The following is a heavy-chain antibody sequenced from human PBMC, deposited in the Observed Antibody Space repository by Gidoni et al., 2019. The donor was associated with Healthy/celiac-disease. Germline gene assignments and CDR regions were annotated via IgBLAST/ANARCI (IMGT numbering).Heavy chain of an antibody. Sequence: QVQLVESGGGVVQPGRSLRLSCAASGFTFSSYGMHWVRQAPGKGLEWVAVIWYDGSNKYYADSVKGRFTISRDNSKNTLYLQMNSLRAEDTAVYYCARGSEMATIYYWGQGTLVTVSS. CDR1: GFTFSSYG. D-gene: IGHD5-12*01. J-gene: IGHJ4*02. CDR3: ARGSEMATIYY. CDR2: IWYDGSNK. V-gene: IGHV3-33*01.